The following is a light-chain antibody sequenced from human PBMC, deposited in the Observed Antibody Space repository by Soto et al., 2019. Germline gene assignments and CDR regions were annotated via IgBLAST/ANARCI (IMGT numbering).Light chain of an antibody. CDR1: SSNIGAGYD. CDR3: QSYDSSLSGSAV. V-gene: IGLV1-40*01. Sequence: QSVLTQPPSVSGAPGQRVTISCTGSSSNIGAGYDVHWYQQLPGPAPKLLIYGNSNRPSGVPDRFSGSKSGTSASLAITGLQAEDEADYYCQSYDSSLSGSAVFGGGTQLTVL. J-gene: IGLJ7*01. CDR2: GNS.